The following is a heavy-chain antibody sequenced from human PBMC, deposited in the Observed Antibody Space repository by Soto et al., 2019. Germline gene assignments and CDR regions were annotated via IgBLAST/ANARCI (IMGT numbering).Heavy chain of an antibody. CDR3: ATSQWLGIDY. CDR1: GGSISSSSYY. CDR2: IYYSGST. J-gene: IGHJ4*02. V-gene: IGHV4-39*01. Sequence: SETLSLTCTVSGGSISSSSYYWGWIRQPPGKGLEWIGSIYYSGSTYYNPSLKSRVTISVDTSKNQFSLKLSSVTAADTAVYYCATSQWLGIDYWGQGTLVTSPQ. D-gene: IGHD6-19*01.